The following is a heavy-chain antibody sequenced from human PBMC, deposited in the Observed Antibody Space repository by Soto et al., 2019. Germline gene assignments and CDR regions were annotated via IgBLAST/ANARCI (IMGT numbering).Heavy chain of an antibody. Sequence: PGEPLKISCKGSGYSFTTYWISWVRQMPGKGLEWMGKIDPADSSTNYSPSFQGHITVSVDRSINTAHLQFSSLKAADTAVYYCARLEKWYYNYYGLDVWGQGTMVTV. D-gene: IGHD1-26*01. CDR2: IDPADSST. CDR3: ARLEKWYYNYYGLDV. J-gene: IGHJ6*02. CDR1: GYSFTTYW. V-gene: IGHV5-10-1*01.